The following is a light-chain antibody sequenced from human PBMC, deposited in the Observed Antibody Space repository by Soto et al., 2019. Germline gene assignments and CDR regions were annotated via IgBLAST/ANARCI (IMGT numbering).Light chain of an antibody. CDR3: LLVYGDGVV. CDR2: STT. Sequence: QTVVTQEPSLTVSPGGTVTLTCASSTGAVTSGYYPNWFQQKPGQPPRALIYSTTYKNSWTPARCSGSLLGGKAALTLSGVQPEDEADYYCLLVYGDGVVFGGGTQLTVL. J-gene: IGLJ2*01. V-gene: IGLV7-43*01. CDR1: TGAVTSGYY.